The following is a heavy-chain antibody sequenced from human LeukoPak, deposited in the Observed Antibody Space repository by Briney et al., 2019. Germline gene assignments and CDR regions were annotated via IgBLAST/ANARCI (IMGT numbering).Heavy chain of an antibody. CDR2: ISPSGTDI. CDR1: GFTFTDTY. CDR3: ARVGYSSSLGYYYYMDV. D-gene: IGHD6-13*01. V-gene: IGHV3-11*01. J-gene: IGHJ6*03. Sequence: PGGSLRLSCAVSGFTFTDTYMTWIRQAPGKGLESLSYISPSGTDISYADSVKGRFTISRDNAKNSLYLQMNSLRAEDTALYYCARVGYSSSLGYYYYMDVWGKGTTVTVSS.